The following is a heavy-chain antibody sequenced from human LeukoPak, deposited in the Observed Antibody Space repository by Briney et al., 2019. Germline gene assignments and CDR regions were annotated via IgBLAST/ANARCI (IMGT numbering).Heavy chain of an antibody. V-gene: IGHV7-4-1*02. CDR2: INTNTGNP. CDR1: GYTFTRYA. CDR3: AREVRAFDY. Sequence: ASVKVSFKASGYTFTRYAMNWVRQAPGQGLEWMGWINTNTGNPTYAQGFTGRFVFSLDTSVSTAYPQISSLKAEDTAVYYCAREVRAFDYWGQGTLVTVSS. J-gene: IGHJ4*02. D-gene: IGHD4-11*01.